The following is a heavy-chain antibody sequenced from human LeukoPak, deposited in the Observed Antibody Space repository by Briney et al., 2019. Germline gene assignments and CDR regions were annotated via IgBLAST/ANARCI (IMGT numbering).Heavy chain of an antibody. Sequence: SETLSLTCTVSGGSISSYYWSWIRQPAGKGLEWIGRIYTSGSTNYNPSLKSRVTMSVDTSKNQFSLKLSSVTAADTAVYYCARDQGITIFGVWFDPWGQGTRVTVSS. V-gene: IGHV4-4*07. CDR3: ARDQGITIFGVWFDP. J-gene: IGHJ5*02. CDR1: GGSISSYY. D-gene: IGHD3-3*01. CDR2: IYTSGST.